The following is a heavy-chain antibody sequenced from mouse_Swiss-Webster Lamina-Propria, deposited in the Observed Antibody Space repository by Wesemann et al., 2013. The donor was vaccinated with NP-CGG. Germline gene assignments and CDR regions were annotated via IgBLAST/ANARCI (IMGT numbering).Heavy chain of an antibody. V-gene: IGHV1-67*01. D-gene: IGHD1-1*01. CDR1: GYTFTDYA. CDR2: ISTYYGNT. Sequence: QVQLQQSGPELVRPGVSVKISCKGSGYTFTDYAMHWVKQSHAKSLEWIGVISTYYGNTNYNQKFKGKTTMTVDKSSSTAYMQLSSPTSEDSAVYYCARYYYGSSYWYFDVWGAGTTVTVSS. J-gene: IGHJ1*01. CDR3: ARYYYGSSYWYFDV.